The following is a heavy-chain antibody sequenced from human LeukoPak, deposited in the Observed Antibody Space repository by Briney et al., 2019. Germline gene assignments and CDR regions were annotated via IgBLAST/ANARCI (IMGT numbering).Heavy chain of an antibody. D-gene: IGHD1-26*01. CDR1: GGSISSYY. J-gene: IGHJ3*02. CDR3: ARERWEPNAFDI. V-gene: IGHV4-4*07. CDR2: IYTNGST. Sequence: ASETLSLTCTVSGGSISSYYWSWIRQPAGKGLEWIGRIYTNGSTNYNPSLKSRVTMSVDTSKNQFSLKLSSVTAADTAVYYCARERWEPNAFDIWGQGTMVTVSS.